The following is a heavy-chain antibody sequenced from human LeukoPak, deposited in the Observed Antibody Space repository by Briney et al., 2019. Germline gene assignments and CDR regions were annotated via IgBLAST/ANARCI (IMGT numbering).Heavy chain of an antibody. Sequence: PSETLSLTCTVSGYSISSGYYWGWIRQPPGKGLEWIGSIYHSGSTYYNPSLKSRVTISVDTSKNQFSLKLSSVTAADTAVYYCARFVSQKGIAVAGSYYYYYMDVWGKGTTVTISS. J-gene: IGHJ6*03. CDR2: IYHSGST. CDR3: ARFVSQKGIAVAGSYYYYYMDV. V-gene: IGHV4-38-2*02. D-gene: IGHD6-19*01. CDR1: GYSISSGYY.